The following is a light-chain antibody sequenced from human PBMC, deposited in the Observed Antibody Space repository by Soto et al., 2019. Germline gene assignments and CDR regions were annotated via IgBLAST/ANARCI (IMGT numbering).Light chain of an antibody. CDR3: CSYAGGSTYVV. CDR2: EGN. CDR1: SSDVGNYNL. J-gene: IGLJ2*01. Sequence: QSALTQPASVSGSPGQSITISCTGTSSDVGNYNLVSWYQHHPGKAPKLVISEGNKRPSGVSNRFSGSKSGNTASLTISGLQAEDEADYYCCSYAGGSTYVVFGGGTKVTVL. V-gene: IGLV2-23*01.